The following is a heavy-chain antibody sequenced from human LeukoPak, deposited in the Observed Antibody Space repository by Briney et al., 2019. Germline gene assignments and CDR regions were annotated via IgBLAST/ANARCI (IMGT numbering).Heavy chain of an antibody. CDR3: AREVPMITFGGVIVIGAFDI. CDR1: GGSVSCGSYY. D-gene: IGHD3-16*02. Sequence: PSETLSLTCTVSGGSVSCGSYYWSWIRQPPGKGLEWIGYIYYSGSTNYNPSLKSRVTISVDTSKNQFSLKLSSVTAADTAVYYCAREVPMITFGGVIVIGAFDIWGQGTMVTVSS. V-gene: IGHV4-61*01. J-gene: IGHJ3*02. CDR2: IYYSGST.